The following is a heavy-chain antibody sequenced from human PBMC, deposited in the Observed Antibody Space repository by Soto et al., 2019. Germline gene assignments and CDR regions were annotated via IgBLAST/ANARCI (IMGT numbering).Heavy chain of an antibody. V-gene: IGHV3-74*01. CDR3: ATEFCSGGKFYTYYFDP. Sequence: GRSLRRSCAASGLTFNRYWMNWVRHAPGKGLVWVSHINTDGSNTNYADSVKGRFTISRDNAKSTLFLQMNSLRDEDTAVYYCATEFCSGGKFYTYYFDPWGQGSPETVSS. J-gene: IGHJ5*02. D-gene: IGHD2-15*01. CDR1: GLTFNRYW. CDR2: INTDGSNT.